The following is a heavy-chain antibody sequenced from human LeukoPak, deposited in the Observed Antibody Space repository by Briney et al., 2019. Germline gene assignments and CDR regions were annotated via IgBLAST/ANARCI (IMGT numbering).Heavy chain of an antibody. D-gene: IGHD3-3*01. J-gene: IGHJ4*02. CDR1: GYAFSSFA. CDR2: ISTYTNT. Sequence: ASVKVSCKTSGYAFSSFAIAWVRQAPGQGLEWMGWISTYTNTNAAQKFQGRVTMTTDTSTSTAYMELTSLRSDDTAVYYCARCYDFRTGYFDYWGQGTRVTVSS. CDR3: ARCYDFRTGYFDY. V-gene: IGHV1-18*01.